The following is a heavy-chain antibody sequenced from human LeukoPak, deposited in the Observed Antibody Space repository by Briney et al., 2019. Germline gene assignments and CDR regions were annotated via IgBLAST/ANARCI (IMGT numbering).Heavy chain of an antibody. CDR1: GYTFTGYY. J-gene: IGHJ4*02. D-gene: IGHD3-22*01. CDR2: INPNSGGT. V-gene: IGHV1-2*02. CDR3: ARHYDSSGSFGY. Sequence: ASVKVSCKASGYTFTGYYMHWVRQAPGQGLEWMGWINPNSGGTNYAQKFQGRVTMTRDTSISTAYMELSRLRSDDTAVYYCARHYDSSGSFGYWGQGTLVTVSS.